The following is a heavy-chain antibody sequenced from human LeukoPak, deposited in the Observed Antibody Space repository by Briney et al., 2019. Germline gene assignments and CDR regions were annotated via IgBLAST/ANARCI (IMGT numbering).Heavy chain of an antibody. V-gene: IGHV3-30-3*01. CDR3: ARRGYSYGSTGYYFDY. D-gene: IGHD5-18*01. CDR1: GFTFSSYA. CDR2: ISYDGSNK. Sequence: PGRSLRLSCAASGFTFSSYAMHWVRQAPGKGLEWVAVISYDGSNKYYADSVKGRFTISRDNSKNTLYLQMNSLRAGDTAVYYCARRGYSYGSTGYYFDYWGQGTLVTVSS. J-gene: IGHJ4*02.